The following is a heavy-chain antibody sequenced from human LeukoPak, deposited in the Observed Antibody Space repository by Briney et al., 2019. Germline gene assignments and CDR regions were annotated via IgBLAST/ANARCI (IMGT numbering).Heavy chain of an antibody. V-gene: IGHV4-59*01. Sequence: SETLSLTCTLSGGSISSFDWSWIRQTPGKGLEFIGSIFHGGSTTNNPSLKSRVTLSIDTSKKQFSLELKSVTAADTAFYYCARGLVMGTPEPYFGSWGQGILVTVSA. CDR1: GGSISSFD. D-gene: IGHD5-24*01. J-gene: IGHJ4*02. CDR3: ARGLVMGTPEPYFGS. CDR2: IFHGGST.